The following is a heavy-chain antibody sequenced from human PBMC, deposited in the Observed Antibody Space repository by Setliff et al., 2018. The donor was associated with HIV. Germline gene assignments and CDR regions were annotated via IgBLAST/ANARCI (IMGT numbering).Heavy chain of an antibody. Sequence: SETLSLTCAVYGGSFSGYYWSWIRQPPGKGLEWIGEINHSGSTNYNPSLKSRVTVSVDTSKNQFSLKLGSVTAADTAVYYCARESPSSSWFYFDLWGQGTLVTSPQ. CDR3: ARESPSSSWFYFDL. V-gene: IGHV4-34*01. CDR1: GGSFSGYY. CDR2: INHSGST. J-gene: IGHJ4*02. D-gene: IGHD6-13*01.